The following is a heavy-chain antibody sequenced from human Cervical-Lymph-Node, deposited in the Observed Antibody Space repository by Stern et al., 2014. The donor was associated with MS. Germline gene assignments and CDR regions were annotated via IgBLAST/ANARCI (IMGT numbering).Heavy chain of an antibody. CDR3: AQEHHGGNFHS. V-gene: IGHV1-69*12. Sequence: QDQLVQSGAEAKKPGSSVKVSCNISGETFSRNGISWVRPAPGQGLEWMGAIVPSCGKANYAQKLQGRLTITADESTKTAYMELSSLRSEDTAVYYCAQEHHGGNFHSWGQGTLVIVSS. J-gene: IGHJ4*02. CDR1: GETFSRNG. CDR2: IVPSCGKA. D-gene: IGHD4-23*01.